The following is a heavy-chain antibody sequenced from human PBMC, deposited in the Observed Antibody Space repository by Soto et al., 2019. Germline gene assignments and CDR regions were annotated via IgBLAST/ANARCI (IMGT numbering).Heavy chain of an antibody. Sequence: SQTLSLTCAISGDSISSNSAAWNWIRQSPSRGFEWLGRTYYRSRWYHDYAVSVKSRIIINPDTSKNQVSLQLNSVTPDDTAVYDCASYRYDYWGQGTVVTVSS. CDR2: TYYRSRWYH. CDR1: GDSISSNSAA. CDR3: ASYRYDY. J-gene: IGHJ4*02. D-gene: IGHD4-4*01. V-gene: IGHV6-1*01.